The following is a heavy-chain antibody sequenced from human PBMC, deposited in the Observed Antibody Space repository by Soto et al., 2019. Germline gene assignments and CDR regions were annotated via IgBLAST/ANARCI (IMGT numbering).Heavy chain of an antibody. Sequence: SGGSLRLSCAASGFTVSGNFMSWVRQAPGKGLEWVSILYVSSAAYYADSVKGRFTISRDNSKNILYLQMNDLRAEDTAVYYCARERDTSGYVLKYWGQGTLVTVSS. V-gene: IGHV3-66*01. CDR1: GFTVSGNF. J-gene: IGHJ4*02. CDR2: LYVSSAA. D-gene: IGHD3-22*01. CDR3: ARERDTSGYVLKY.